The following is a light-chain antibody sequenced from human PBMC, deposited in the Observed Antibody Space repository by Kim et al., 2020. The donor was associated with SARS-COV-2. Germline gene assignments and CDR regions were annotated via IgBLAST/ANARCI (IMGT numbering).Light chain of an antibody. V-gene: IGKV1-12*01. Sequence: DIQMTQSPFSVSASVGDRVIITCRASQGISNWLAWYQQKPGKAPKLLIYAVSSLQTGVPSRFSGSGSGTDFTLTITALQPKDFATYYCQQDNSLPYTFGQGTKLEI. CDR1: QGISNW. J-gene: IGKJ2*01. CDR2: AVS. CDR3: QQDNSLPYT.